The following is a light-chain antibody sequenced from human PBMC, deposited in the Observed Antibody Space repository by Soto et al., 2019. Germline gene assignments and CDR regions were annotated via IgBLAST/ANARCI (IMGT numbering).Light chain of an antibody. CDR2: EVI. J-gene: IGLJ2*01. V-gene: IGLV2-14*01. CDR3: SSYTSSSTFEL. CDR1: SSDIGAYNY. Sequence: QSVLTQPASVSGSPGQSISIPCTGTSSDIGAYNYVSWYQQHPGKAPKLVIYEVINRPAGASDRFTGSKSGNTASLTISGLQAEDEADYFCSSYTSSSTFELFGGGTKVTV.